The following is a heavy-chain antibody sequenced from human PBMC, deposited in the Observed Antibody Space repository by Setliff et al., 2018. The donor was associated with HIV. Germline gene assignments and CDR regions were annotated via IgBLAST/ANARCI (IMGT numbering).Heavy chain of an antibody. J-gene: IGHJ6*02. D-gene: IGHD3-10*01. CDR1: GGSISSSSHH. Sequence: SETLSLTCTVSGGSISSSSHHWSWIRQTPGKGLEWIGSIYYSGNSYYNPSLASLLTISVDTSKNQISLKLSSVTAADTAVHYCARDNAYYYGSGSHRYYAMDVWGRGTTVTVSS. V-gene: IGHV4-39*07. CDR3: ARDNAYYYGSGSHRYYAMDV. CDR2: IYYSGNS.